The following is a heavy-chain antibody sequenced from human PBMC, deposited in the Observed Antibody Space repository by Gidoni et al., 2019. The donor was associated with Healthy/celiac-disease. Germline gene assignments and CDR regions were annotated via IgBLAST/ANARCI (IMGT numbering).Heavy chain of an antibody. CDR3: ARIGLFYYFDY. Sequence: EVQLVESGGGLVKPGGSLRLSCAASGFTFSSYSMNWVRQAPGKGLEWVSSINSSSSYIYHADSVKGRFTISRDNAKNSLYLQMNSLRAEDTAVYYCARIGLFYYFDYWGQGTLVTVSS. CDR1: GFTFSSYS. V-gene: IGHV3-21*01. J-gene: IGHJ4*02. D-gene: IGHD3-9*01. CDR2: INSSSSYI.